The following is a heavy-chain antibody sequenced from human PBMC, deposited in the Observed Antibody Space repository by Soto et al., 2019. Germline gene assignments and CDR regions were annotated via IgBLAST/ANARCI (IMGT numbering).Heavy chain of an antibody. CDR1: GGTFSSYA. CDR3: ARSLTYYYDSSGPRGVFDY. Sequence: SVKVSCKASGGTFSSYAISWVLQSAVQWLDWMGGIIPIFGTANYAQKFQGRVTITADESTSTAYMELSSLRSEDTAVYYCARSLTYYYDSSGPRGVFDYWGQGTLVTVSS. V-gene: IGHV1-69*13. D-gene: IGHD3-22*01. J-gene: IGHJ4*02. CDR2: IIPIFGTA.